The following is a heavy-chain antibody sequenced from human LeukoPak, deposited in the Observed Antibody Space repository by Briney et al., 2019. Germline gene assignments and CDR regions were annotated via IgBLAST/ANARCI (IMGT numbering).Heavy chain of an antibody. J-gene: IGHJ5*02. CDR3: TTFLSGGTEAP. CDR2: ISYDGSNK. CDR1: GFTFSSYA. D-gene: IGHD1-1*01. Sequence: GGSLRLSCAASGFTFSSYAMHWVRQAPGKGLEWVAVISYDGSNKYYADSVKGRFTISRDESKNTVYLQMNSLKTEDTAVYYCTTFLSGGTEAPWGQGALVTVSS. V-gene: IGHV3-30*07.